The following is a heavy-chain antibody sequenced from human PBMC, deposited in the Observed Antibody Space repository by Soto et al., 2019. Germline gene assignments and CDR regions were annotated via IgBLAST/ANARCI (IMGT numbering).Heavy chain of an antibody. J-gene: IGHJ4*02. CDR1: DGSISSYY. CDR2: IYYSGST. CDR3: ARSHDSSATTDY. Sequence: QVQLQESGPGLVKPSETLSLTCTVSDGSISSYYWSWIRQPPGKGLEWIGYIYYSGSTNYNPSLKSRVTISVDTSKNQFSLKLSSVTAADTAVYYCARSHDSSATTDYWGQGTLVTVSS. D-gene: IGHD3-22*01. V-gene: IGHV4-59*01.